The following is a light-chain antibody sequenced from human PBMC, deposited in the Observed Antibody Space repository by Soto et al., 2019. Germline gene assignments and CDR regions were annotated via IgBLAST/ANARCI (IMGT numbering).Light chain of an antibody. CDR1: SSNIGGNH. CDR3: AAWDGSLSAVV. V-gene: IGLV1-47*01. Sequence: QSVLTQPPSASGTPGQRVAISCSGSSSNIGGNHVYWYQQLPGTAPKLLIYRNNQRPSGVPDRFSGSKSGTSASLAISGLRSEDEADYYCAAWDGSLSAVVFGGGTKLTVL. CDR2: RNN. J-gene: IGLJ2*01.